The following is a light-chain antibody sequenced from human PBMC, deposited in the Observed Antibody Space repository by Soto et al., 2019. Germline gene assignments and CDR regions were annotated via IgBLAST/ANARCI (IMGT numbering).Light chain of an antibody. CDR3: QQYGTSPTLFA. V-gene: IGKV3-20*01. J-gene: IGKJ3*01. CDR1: QSVSNNY. Sequence: EIVLTQSPGTLSLSPGERATLSCRASQSVSNNYLAWYQQKPGQAPRLVVYGASTTATGIPDRFSGSGSGTDFPLTISRLEPEDFAVYYCQQYGTSPTLFAFGPGTKVDIK. CDR2: GAS.